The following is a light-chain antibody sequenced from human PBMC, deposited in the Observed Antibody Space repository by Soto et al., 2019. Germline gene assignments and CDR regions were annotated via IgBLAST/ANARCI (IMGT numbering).Light chain of an antibody. CDR3: QQSYTTLFT. J-gene: IGKJ3*01. CDR1: QSISIY. V-gene: IGKV1-39*01. Sequence: DIQMTQSPSSLSASVGDRVTITCRASQSISIYLNWYQQKPGKAPKLLIYAASSLQSGVPSRFSGSGSGTDLTLTISSLQPEDFAIYYCQQSYTTLFTFGPGTNVDIK. CDR2: AAS.